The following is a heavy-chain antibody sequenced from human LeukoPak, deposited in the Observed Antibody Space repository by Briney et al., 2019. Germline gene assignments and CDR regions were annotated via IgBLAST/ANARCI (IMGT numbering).Heavy chain of an antibody. CDR2: ISYDGSNK. J-gene: IGHJ3*02. D-gene: IGHD2-15*01. Sequence: GGSLRLSCAASGFTFSSYAMHWVRQAPGKGLEWVAVISYDGSNKYYADSVKGRFTISRDNSKNTLYLQMSSLRAKDTAVYYCARDNSHSNIYSTRGNAFDIWGRGTMVSVCS. CDR3: ARDNSHSNIYSTRGNAFDI. CDR1: GFTFSSYA. V-gene: IGHV3-30-3*01.